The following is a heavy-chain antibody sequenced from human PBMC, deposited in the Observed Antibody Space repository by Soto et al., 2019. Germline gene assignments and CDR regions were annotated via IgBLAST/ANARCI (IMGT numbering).Heavy chain of an antibody. CDR3: ARVGRPARSPLGPTRYYYYGMDV. CDR1: GFIFSTYE. V-gene: IGHV3-48*03. CDR2: IPGSASST. Sequence: LRLSCAASGFIFSTYEMNWVRQAPGKGLEWVPHIPGSASSTHYADSVKGRFTVSRDYAKNSLYLQMDSLRAEDTAVYFCARVGRPARSPLGPTRYYYYGMDVWGQGTTVTVSS. J-gene: IGHJ6*02. D-gene: IGHD2-15*01.